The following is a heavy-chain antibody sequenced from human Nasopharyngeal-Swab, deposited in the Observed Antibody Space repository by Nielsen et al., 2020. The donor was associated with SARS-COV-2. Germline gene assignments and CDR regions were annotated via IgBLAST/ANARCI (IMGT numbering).Heavy chain of an antibody. CDR3: ARGRFSSSWYCFDP. CDR2: ISYSGST. D-gene: IGHD6-13*01. CDR1: GDSIASGSYY. J-gene: IGHJ5*02. V-gene: IGHV4-61*01. Sequence: SETLSLTCTVSGDSIASGSYYWTWIRQSPGKGLEWIGYISYSGSTNYNPSLKSRVTMSIDTSKNQFSLNLSSVTAADTAVYYCARGRFSSSWYCFDPWGQGTLVTVSS.